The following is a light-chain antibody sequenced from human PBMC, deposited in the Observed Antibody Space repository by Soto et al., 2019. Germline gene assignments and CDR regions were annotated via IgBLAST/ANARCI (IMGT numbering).Light chain of an antibody. CDR2: GAS. V-gene: IGKV3-20*01. CDR3: QQCSTPPLT. J-gene: IGKJ4*01. CDR1: QSVSSSY. Sequence: EIVLTQSPGTLSLSPGERATLSCRASQSVSSSYLAWYQQKPGQAPRLLIYGASSRATGIPDRFSGSGSGTDFTLTISRLEPEDFAVYYCQQCSTPPLTFGGGTNVELK.